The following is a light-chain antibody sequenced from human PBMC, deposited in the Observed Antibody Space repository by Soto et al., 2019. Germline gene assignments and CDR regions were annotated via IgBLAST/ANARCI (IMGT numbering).Light chain of an antibody. J-gene: IGKJ1*01. CDR1: QSVSSN. Sequence: EIVMTQSPATLSVSPGERATLSCRASQSVSSNLAWYQQKPGQAPRVLIYGASTRATGIPARFSGSGSGTECTPTTPSLQPEDFAVYYCQHYHTWPQTLGHGTQVEIK. V-gene: IGKV3-15*01. CDR3: QHYHTWPQT. CDR2: GAS.